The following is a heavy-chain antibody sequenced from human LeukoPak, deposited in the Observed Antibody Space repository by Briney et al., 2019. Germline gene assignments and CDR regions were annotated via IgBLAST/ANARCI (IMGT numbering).Heavy chain of an antibody. CDR3: AKEQRDWNYGVFDY. V-gene: IGHV3-23*01. CDR1: GFTFSSYC. J-gene: IGHJ4*02. CDR2: ISGSSGST. D-gene: IGHD1-7*01. Sequence: GGSLSLSCPVSGFTFSSYCRSWVRQPPGKGLEWVTSISGSSGSTNFADSVKGQFTISRDNSKNMLYQQMDSLRAEDTAEYYCAKEQRDWNYGVFDYWGQGTQVTVSS.